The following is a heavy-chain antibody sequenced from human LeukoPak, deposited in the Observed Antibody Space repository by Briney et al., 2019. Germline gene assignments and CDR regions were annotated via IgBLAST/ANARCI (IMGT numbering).Heavy chain of an antibody. J-gene: IGHJ4*02. CDR2: VSYDGTFT. Sequence: GGSLRLSCADSGFTFSSHAMHWVRQAPGKGLEWVAVVSYDGTFTSYSDSVKGRFTIPRDNSKNTLYLQMNSLRAEDTAVYYCAKEGYRYGYAIDYWGQGTLVTVSS. CDR3: AKEGYRYGYAIDY. V-gene: IGHV3-30-3*01. D-gene: IGHD5-18*01. CDR1: GFTFSSHA.